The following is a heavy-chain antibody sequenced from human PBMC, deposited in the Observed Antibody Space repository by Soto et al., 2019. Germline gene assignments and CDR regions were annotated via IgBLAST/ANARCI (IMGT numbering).Heavy chain of an antibody. J-gene: IGHJ4*02. V-gene: IGHV5-51*01. CDR1: GDSFTPYW. CDR2: IYPGDSDT. CDR3: ARGSTAYYFDY. D-gene: IGHD2-21*02. Sequence: ESLTISCTSAGDSFTPYWIGWVRQMPGKGLEWMGMIYPGDSDTRYSPSFQGQVTISADKSITTAYLQWSSLKASDTAIYYCARGSTAYYFDYWGQGTQVTVPS.